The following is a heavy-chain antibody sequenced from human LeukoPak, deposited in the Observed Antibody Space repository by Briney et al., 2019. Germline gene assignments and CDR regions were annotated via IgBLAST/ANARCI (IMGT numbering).Heavy chain of an antibody. V-gene: IGHV1-69*05. CDR3: ARVSSGYSGYDY. CDR2: IIPISGTA. D-gene: IGHD5-12*01. J-gene: IGHJ4*02. CDR1: GGTFSSYA. Sequence: SVKVSCKASGGTFSSYAISWVRQAPGQGLEWMGRIIPISGTANYAQKFQGRVTITTDESTSTAYMELSSLRSEDTAVYHCARVSSGYSGYDYWGQGTLVTVSS.